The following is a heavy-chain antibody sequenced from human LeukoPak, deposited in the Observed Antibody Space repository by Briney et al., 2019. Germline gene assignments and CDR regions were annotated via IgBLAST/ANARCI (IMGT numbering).Heavy chain of an antibody. CDR3: ARYYYGSGSYKSDAFDI. Sequence: SVKVSCKASGGTFSSYAISWVRQAPEQGLEWMGRIIPILGIANYAQKFQGRVTITADKSTSTAYMELSSLRSEDTAVYYCARYYYGSGSYKSDAFDIWGQGTMVTVSS. V-gene: IGHV1-69*04. CDR1: GGTFSSYA. CDR2: IIPILGIA. J-gene: IGHJ3*02. D-gene: IGHD3-10*01.